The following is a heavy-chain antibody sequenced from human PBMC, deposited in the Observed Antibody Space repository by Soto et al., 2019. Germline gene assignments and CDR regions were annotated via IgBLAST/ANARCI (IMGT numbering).Heavy chain of an antibody. J-gene: IGHJ4*02. CDR1: GFTFSSYA. CDR3: ARERGDTVVTALLPLPLDY. D-gene: IGHD2-21*02. CDR2: ISYDGSNK. V-gene: IGHV3-30-3*01. Sequence: GGSLRLCCAASGFTFSSYAMHWVRQAPGKGLEWVAVISYDGSNKYYADSVKGRFTISRDNSKNTLYLQMNSLRAEDTAVYYCARERGDTVVTALLPLPLDYWGQGT.